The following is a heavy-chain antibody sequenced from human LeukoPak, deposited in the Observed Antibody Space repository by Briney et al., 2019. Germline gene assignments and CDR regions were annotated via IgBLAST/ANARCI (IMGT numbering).Heavy chain of an antibody. CDR2: ISSSSSYI. D-gene: IGHD4-11*01. CDR3: ARNEGDYSFDY. J-gene: IGHJ4*02. V-gene: IGHV3-21*01. Sequence: GGSLRLSCAASGFTFSSYSMNWVRQAPGKGLEWVSSISSSSSYIYYADSVKGRFTISRDNAKNSLYLQMNSLRAEDTAAYYCARNEGDYSFDYWGQGTLVTVSS. CDR1: GFTFSSYS.